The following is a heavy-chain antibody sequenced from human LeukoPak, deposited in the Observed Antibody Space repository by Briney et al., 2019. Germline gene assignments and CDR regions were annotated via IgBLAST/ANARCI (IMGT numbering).Heavy chain of an antibody. V-gene: IGHV1-2*02. CDR2: INPNNGGI. Sequence: GASVKVSCKASGYTFTDYYIHWVRQAPGQGLEWMGWINPNNGGIHYSQRFQGRVTMTRDTPISTAYVELSRLRSDDTAVYYCARDVRRDTFDIWGQGTMVTVSS. J-gene: IGHJ3*02. D-gene: IGHD3-10*02. CDR3: ARDVRRDTFDI. CDR1: GYTFTDYY.